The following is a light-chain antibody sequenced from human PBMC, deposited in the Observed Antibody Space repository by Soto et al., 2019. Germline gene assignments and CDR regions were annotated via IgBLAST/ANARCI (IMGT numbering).Light chain of an antibody. J-gene: IGKJ1*01. Sequence: AIQVTQSPASLSASLGDRVTLTCRASQGIRNDLGWYQQKPGKAPKLLIYAASSLQSGVPSRFSGSGSGTDFTLTISSLQPEDFATYYCLQDYNYPWTFGQGTKVDIK. CDR2: AAS. V-gene: IGKV1-6*01. CDR3: LQDYNYPWT. CDR1: QGIRND.